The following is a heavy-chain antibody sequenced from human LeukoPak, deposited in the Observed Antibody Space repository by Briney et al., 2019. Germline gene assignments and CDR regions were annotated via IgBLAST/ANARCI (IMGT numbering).Heavy chain of an antibody. V-gene: IGHV3-53*01. D-gene: IGHD3-10*01. Sequence: GGSLRLSCAASGFTVSSNYMSWVRQAPGKGLEWVSVIYSGGSTYYADSVKGRFTISRDNAKNSLYLQMNSLRAEDTAVYYCARCPLFGELFFYYYYMDVWGKGTTVTVSS. J-gene: IGHJ6*03. CDR2: IYSGGST. CDR3: ARCPLFGELFFYYYYMDV. CDR1: GFTVSSNY.